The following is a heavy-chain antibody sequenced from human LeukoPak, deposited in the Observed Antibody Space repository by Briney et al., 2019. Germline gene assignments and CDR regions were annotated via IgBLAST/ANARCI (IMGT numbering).Heavy chain of an antibody. CDR3: ARDKIVGATNFDY. Sequence: GGSLRLSCAASGFTVSSNYMSWVRQAPGKGLEWVSVIYSGGSTYYADSVKGRFTISRDNSKNTLYLQMNSLRAEDTAVYYCARDKIVGATNFDYWGQGTLVTVSS. J-gene: IGHJ4*02. D-gene: IGHD1-26*01. CDR2: IYSGGST. CDR1: GFTVSSNY. V-gene: IGHV3-53*01.